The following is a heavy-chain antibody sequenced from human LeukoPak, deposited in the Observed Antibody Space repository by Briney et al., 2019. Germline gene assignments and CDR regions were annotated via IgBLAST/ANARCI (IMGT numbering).Heavy chain of an antibody. J-gene: IGHJ4*02. CDR3: ADLVSCSSSSCYEPFNQT. V-gene: IGHV1-69*01. Sequence: GSSVKVSCKASGGTFSSYAISWVRQAPGQGLEWMGGIIPIFGRANYAQKFQGRVTITADDSTSTAYMELSSLRSEDTAVYYCADLVSCSSSSCYEPFNQTWGQGTLVTVSP. CDR1: GGTFSSYA. D-gene: IGHD2-2*01. CDR2: IIPIFGRA.